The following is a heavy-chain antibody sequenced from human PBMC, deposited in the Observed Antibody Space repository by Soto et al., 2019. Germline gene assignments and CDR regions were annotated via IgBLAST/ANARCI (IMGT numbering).Heavy chain of an antibody. CDR3: ARVFGSIDY. CDR1: GYTFTSYD. Sequence: QVQLVQSGAEVKKPGASVKVSCKASGYTFTSYDINWVRQATGQGLEWMGWMNPNSGYTGNAQKFPGRVTMTRATSTSTAYMELSSLRSEDTAVYYCARVFGSIDYWGQGTLVTVSS. D-gene: IGHD2-21*01. V-gene: IGHV1-8*01. CDR2: MNPNSGYT. J-gene: IGHJ4*02.